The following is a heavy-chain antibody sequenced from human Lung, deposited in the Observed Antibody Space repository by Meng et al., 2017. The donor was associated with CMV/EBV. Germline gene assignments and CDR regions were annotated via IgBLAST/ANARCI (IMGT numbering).Heavy chain of an antibody. CDR1: GFALSTSGEG. V-gene: IGHV2-5*02. D-gene: IGHD3-9*01. J-gene: IGHJ4*02. CDR3: TQYDVFTGTFDY. CDR2: IYWDDDK. Sequence: QITLKESGPTLVKPTQTLTVTCTFSGFALSTSGEGVGWIRQPPGKALEWLGIIYWDDDKHYSPSLKSRLTITKDTSTNQVVLTMTNVDPVDTATYYCTQYDVFTGTFDYWGQGTLVTVSS.